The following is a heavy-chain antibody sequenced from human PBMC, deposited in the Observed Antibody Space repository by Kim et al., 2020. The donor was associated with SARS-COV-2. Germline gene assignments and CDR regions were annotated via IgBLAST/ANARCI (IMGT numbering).Heavy chain of an antibody. V-gene: IGHV1-8*01. Sequence: ASVKVSCKASGYTFTSYDINWVRQATGQGLEWMGWMNPNSGNTGYAQKFKGRVTMTRNTSISTAYMELSSLRSEDMAVYYCARVSITMVRGVIITVDAFDIWGQGTMVTVSS. CDR3: ARVSITMVRGVIITVDAFDI. D-gene: IGHD3-10*01. CDR1: GYTFTSYD. CDR2: MNPNSGNT. J-gene: IGHJ3*02.